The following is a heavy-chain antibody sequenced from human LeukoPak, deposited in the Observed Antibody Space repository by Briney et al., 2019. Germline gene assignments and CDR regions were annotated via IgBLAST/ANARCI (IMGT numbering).Heavy chain of an antibody. Sequence: ASVKVSCKASGGTFSSYAISWARQAPGQGLEWMGGIIPIFGTANYAQKFQGRVTITADESTSTAYMELSSLRSEDTAVYYCASGATVVDLPDAFDIWGQGTMVTVSS. CDR2: IIPIFGTA. CDR3: ASGATVVDLPDAFDI. D-gene: IGHD4-23*01. V-gene: IGHV1-69*13. J-gene: IGHJ3*02. CDR1: GGTFSSYA.